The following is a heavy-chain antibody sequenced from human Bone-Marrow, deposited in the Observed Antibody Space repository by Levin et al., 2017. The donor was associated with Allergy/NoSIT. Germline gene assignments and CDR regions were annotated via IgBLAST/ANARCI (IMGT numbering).Heavy chain of an antibody. CDR1: GFTFSSYA. Sequence: QPGGSLRLSCAASGFTFSSYAMHWVRQAPGKGLEWVAVISYDGSNKYYADSVKGRFTISRDNSKNTLYLQMNSLRAEDTAVYYCARRATVTTGYFQHWGQGTLVTVSS. CDR3: ARRATVTTGYFQH. J-gene: IGHJ1*01. V-gene: IGHV3-30-3*01. CDR2: ISYDGSNK. D-gene: IGHD4-17*01.